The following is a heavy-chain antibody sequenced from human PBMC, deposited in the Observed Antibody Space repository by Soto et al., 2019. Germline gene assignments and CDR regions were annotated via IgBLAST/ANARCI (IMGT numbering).Heavy chain of an antibody. J-gene: IGHJ5*02. CDR1: GYTFTSYA. D-gene: IGHD4-17*01. V-gene: IGHV1-3*01. Sequence: QVQLVQSGAEVKKPGASVKVSCKASGYTFTSYAMHWVRQAPGQRLEWMGWINAGNGNTKYSQKFQGRVTITRDTSASRAYMELSSLRSEDTAVYYCARELVEDYGEYEWFDPWGQGNLVTVSS. CDR3: ARELVEDYGEYEWFDP. CDR2: INAGNGNT.